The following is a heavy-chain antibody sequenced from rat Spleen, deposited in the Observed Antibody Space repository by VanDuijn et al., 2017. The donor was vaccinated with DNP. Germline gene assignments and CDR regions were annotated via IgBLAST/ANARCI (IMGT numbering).Heavy chain of an antibody. Sequence: VQLQESGPGLVKPSQSLSLTCSVTGYSILSSYRWTWIRKFPGNKLEWMGYINNEGTTHYNPSLKSRISITRDTSKNRFFLQVNSVTSGDTATYYCARGYYDASKWFTSWGQGTLVTVSS. V-gene: IGHV3-3*01. CDR2: INNEGTT. CDR1: GYSILSSYR. J-gene: IGHJ3*01. D-gene: IGHD1-12*01. CDR3: ARGYYDASKWFTS.